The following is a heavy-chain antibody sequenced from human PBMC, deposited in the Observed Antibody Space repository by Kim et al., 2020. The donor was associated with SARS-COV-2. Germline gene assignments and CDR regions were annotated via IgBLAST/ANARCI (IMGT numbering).Heavy chain of an antibody. Sequence: SVKVSCKASGFTFTSSAMQWVRQARGQRLEWIGWIVVGSGNTNYAQKFQERVTITRDMSTSTAYMELSSLRSEDTAVYYCATMVRGNWDFDYWGQGTLVTVSS. J-gene: IGHJ4*02. CDR2: IVVGSGNT. CDR1: GFTFTSSA. D-gene: IGHD3-10*01. V-gene: IGHV1-58*02. CDR3: ATMVRGNWDFDY.